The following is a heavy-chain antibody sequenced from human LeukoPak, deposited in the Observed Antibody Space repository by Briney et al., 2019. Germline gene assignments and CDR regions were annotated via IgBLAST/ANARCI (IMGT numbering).Heavy chain of an antibody. CDR1: GGSVSSYY. D-gene: IGHD6-13*01. CDR2: ILTSGTT. V-gene: IGHV4-4*07. Sequence: SETLSLTCTVSGGSVSSYYWSWIRQPAGKGLEWIGRILTSGTTDYNPSLKGRVTMSVDSSKNHFYLKLTSLTAADTAVYYCARDIGQQLVHFDFWGQGTLVTVSS. CDR3: ARDIGQQLVHFDF. J-gene: IGHJ4*02.